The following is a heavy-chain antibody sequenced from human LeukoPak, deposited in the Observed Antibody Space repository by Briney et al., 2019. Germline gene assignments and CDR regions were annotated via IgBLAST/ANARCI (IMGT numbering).Heavy chain of an antibody. Sequence: RGSLRLSCAASGFTFSSYSMNWVRQAPGKGLEWVSYISSRSSSIYYADSVKGRFTISRDNAKNSLYLQMNSLRAEDTAVYYCARDLSFGDDYWDQGTLVTVSS. D-gene: IGHD3-3*01. V-gene: IGHV3-48*01. J-gene: IGHJ4*02. CDR1: GFTFSSYS. CDR2: ISSRSSSI. CDR3: ARDLSFGDDY.